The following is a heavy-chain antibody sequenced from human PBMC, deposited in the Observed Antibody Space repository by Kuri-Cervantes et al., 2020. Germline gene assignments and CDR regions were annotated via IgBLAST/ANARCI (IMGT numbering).Heavy chain of an antibody. J-gene: IGHJ4*02. V-gene: IGHV3-48*04. Sequence: GGSLRLSCAASGFTFSSYSMNWVRQAPGKGLEWVSYISSSSSTIYYADSVKGRFTISRDNAKNSVYLQMDSLRVDDTGVYYCARGRRGLDYWGQGTLVTVSS. CDR3: ARGRRGLDY. D-gene: IGHD3-10*01. CDR2: ISSSSSTI. CDR1: GFTFSSYS.